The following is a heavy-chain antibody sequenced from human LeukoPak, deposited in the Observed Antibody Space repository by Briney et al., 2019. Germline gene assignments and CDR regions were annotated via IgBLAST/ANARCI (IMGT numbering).Heavy chain of an antibody. V-gene: IGHV3-15*01. CDR3: TTPLRWDLHYFNY. D-gene: IGHD2-15*01. Sequence: GGSLRLSCAASGFTFSNAWMSWVRRAPGKGLEWVGRIKSKADGGTTDYAAPVKDRFTISRDDSKNTVYLQMNSLKTEDTAVYYCTTPLRWDLHYFNYWGQGTLVTVSS. CDR1: GFTFSNAW. J-gene: IGHJ4*02. CDR2: IKSKADGGTT.